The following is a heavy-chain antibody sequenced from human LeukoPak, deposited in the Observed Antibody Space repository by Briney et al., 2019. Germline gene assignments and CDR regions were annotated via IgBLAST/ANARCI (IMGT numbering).Heavy chain of an antibody. D-gene: IGHD4-23*01. CDR1: GGSISSYY. Sequence: SETLSLSCTVSGGSISSYYWSWIRQPPGKGLEWVGYIYYSGSTNFNPSLKSRVTISVDTSRNQFSLKLTSVTAADTAVYFCAREGTTVVTPSHAFDIWGQGTMVTVSS. CDR2: IYYSGST. V-gene: IGHV4-59*01. CDR3: AREGTTVVTPSHAFDI. J-gene: IGHJ3*02.